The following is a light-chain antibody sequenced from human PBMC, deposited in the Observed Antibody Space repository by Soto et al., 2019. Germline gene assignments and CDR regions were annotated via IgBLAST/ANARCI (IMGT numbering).Light chain of an antibody. CDR2: DVI. V-gene: IGLV2-11*01. CDR1: TSDVGGYDY. J-gene: IGLJ2*01. Sequence: QSVLTQPRSVSGSPGQSVTISCTGTTSDVGGYDYVSWYQQHPGQAPKLMIYDVIKRPSGVPDRFSGSKSGNTASLTISGLQADDEADYYCCSYTGSYTFDVVFGGGTKLTVL. CDR3: CSYTGSYTFDVV.